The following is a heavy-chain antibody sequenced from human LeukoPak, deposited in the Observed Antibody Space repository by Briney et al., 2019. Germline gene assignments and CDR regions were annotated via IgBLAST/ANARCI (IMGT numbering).Heavy chain of an antibody. D-gene: IGHD6-13*01. CDR2: ISSTSSYT. CDR1: GMTLSKHW. V-gene: IGHV3-21*01. Sequence: GGSLRLSCAPSGMTLSKHWMHWVPQAPGKGLEWVSSISSTSSYTYSADSVKDRFTISRDNAKNSLYLQRNSLRAEDTAVYYCARGYSPDYWGQGTLVTVSS. CDR3: ARGYSPDY. J-gene: IGHJ4*02.